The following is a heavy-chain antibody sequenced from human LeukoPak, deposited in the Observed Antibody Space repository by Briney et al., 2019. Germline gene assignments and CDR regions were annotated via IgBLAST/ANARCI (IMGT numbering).Heavy chain of an antibody. D-gene: IGHD2/OR15-2a*01. CDR1: GFTSSSYE. V-gene: IGHV3-48*03. CDR2: ISSSGKNI. J-gene: IGHJ4*02. Sequence: GGSLRLSCAASGFTSSSYEMNWVRQAPGKGLEWVSYISSSGKNIYFADSVKGRFTISRDNAKNSLFLQMNSLRAEDTAVYYCARVTYAVPDYWGQGTLVAVSS. CDR3: ARVTYAVPDY.